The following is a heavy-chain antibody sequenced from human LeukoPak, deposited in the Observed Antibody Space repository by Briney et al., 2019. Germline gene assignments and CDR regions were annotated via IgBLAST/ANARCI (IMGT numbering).Heavy chain of an antibody. J-gene: IGHJ3*02. Sequence: GGSLRLXCAASGFTVSSNYMSWDRQAPGKGLEWVSVIYSGGSTYYADSVKGRFTISRDNSKSTLYLQMNSLRAEDTAVYYCARAPKSYYDSSGQPGAFDIWGQGTMVTVSS. CDR1: GFTVSSNY. D-gene: IGHD3-22*01. V-gene: IGHV3-66*02. CDR2: IYSGGST. CDR3: ARAPKSYYDSSGQPGAFDI.